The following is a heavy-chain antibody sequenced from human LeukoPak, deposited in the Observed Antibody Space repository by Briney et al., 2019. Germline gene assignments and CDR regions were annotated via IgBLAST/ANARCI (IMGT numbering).Heavy chain of an antibody. CDR1: GFTFSGSG. J-gene: IGHJ6*02. V-gene: IGHV3-73*01. CDR3: TRLSLDYYYYGMDV. Sequence: GGSLRLSCAASGFTFSGSGMHWVRQASGKGLEWVGRIRGKANSYATAYAASVKGRFTISRDDSNNTAYLRMNSLKTEDTAVYYCTRLSLDYYYYGMDVWGQGTTVTVSS. CDR2: IRGKANSYAT.